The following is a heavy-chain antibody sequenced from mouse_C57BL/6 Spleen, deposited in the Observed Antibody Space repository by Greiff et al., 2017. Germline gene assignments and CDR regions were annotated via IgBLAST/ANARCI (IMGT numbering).Heavy chain of an antibody. V-gene: IGHV5-6*01. D-gene: IGHD2-3*01. CDR3: ARLGDGYYYLDD. Sequence: EVKLMESGGDLVKPGGSLKLSCAASGFTFSSYGMSWVRQTPDKRLEWVATISSGGSYTYSPDSVKGRFTISRDNAKNTLYLQMSSLKSEDTAMYYCARLGDGYYYLDDWGQGTTLTVSS. CDR1: GFTFSSYG. J-gene: IGHJ2*01. CDR2: ISSGGSYT.